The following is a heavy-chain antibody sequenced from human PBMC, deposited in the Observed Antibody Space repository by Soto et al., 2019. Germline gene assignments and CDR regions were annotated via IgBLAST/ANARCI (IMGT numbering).Heavy chain of an antibody. Sequence: QLLLQESGPGLVKPSETLSLTCTVSGGSISLSGHYWGWIRQPPGKGLEWIGSVYYRGSTYYNPSLTSRVTISVGTARNQFSLNLNSVTAADTALYYCARHTSSYSSLDSWGQGTLVIVSS. CDR1: GGSISLSGHY. D-gene: IGHD3-10*01. CDR2: VYYRGST. J-gene: IGHJ4*02. CDR3: ARHTSSYSSLDS. V-gene: IGHV4-39*01.